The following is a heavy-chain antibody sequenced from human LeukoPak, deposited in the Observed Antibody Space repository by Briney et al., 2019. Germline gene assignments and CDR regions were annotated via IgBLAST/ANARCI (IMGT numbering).Heavy chain of an antibody. CDR3: ARQGSSRGFLDY. D-gene: IGHD6-6*01. Sequence: GESLKISCKASGYSFTTYWIGWVRQVPGKGLEWVGIIYPADSTAKYSPSFQGQVTISADKSISTAYLQWSSLKASDTAMYYCARQGSSRGFLDYWGQGTLVTVSS. J-gene: IGHJ4*02. CDR2: IYPADSTA. CDR1: GYSFTTYW. V-gene: IGHV5-51*01.